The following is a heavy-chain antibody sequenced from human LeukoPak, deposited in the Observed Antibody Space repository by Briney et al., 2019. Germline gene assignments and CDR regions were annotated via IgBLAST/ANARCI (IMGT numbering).Heavy chain of an antibody. J-gene: IGHJ3*02. D-gene: IGHD3-9*01. CDR1: GGSISSYY. CDR3: ARHPVGYFDWLLSRAFDI. CDR2: ISYSGST. Sequence: SETLSLTCTVSGGSISSYYWSWIRQPPGKGLEWIGFISYSGSTNYNPSLKSRVTISVDTSKNQFSLKLSSVTAADTAVYYCARHPVGYFDWLLSRAFDIWGQGTMVTVSS. V-gene: IGHV4-59*08.